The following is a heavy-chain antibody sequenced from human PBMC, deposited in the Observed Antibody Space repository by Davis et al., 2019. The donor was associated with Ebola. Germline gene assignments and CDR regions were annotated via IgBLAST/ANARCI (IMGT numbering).Heavy chain of an antibody. J-gene: IGHJ4*02. CDR1: GGSFSSYA. CDR2: IIPVFGIT. CDR3: TKSPLFDY. Sequence: AASVKVSCKASGGSFSSYAVSWVRQAPGLGLEWMGGIIPVFGITRYAPRFQGRASITADESTSTFFMEMSSLRYEDTAMYYCTKSPLFDYWGQGILVTVSS. V-gene: IGHV1-69*13.